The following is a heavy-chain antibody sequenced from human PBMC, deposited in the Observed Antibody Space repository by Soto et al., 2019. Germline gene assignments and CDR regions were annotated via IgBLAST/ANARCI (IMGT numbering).Heavy chain of an antibody. CDR2: LSFDGTAE. CDR1: GFIFRDYL. CDR3: ARVATRLQSIEVLEY. Sequence: QVQLVESGGGVVQPGTSLRLSCKASGFIFRDYLIHWVRQAPGKGLEWLAVLSFDGTAEYYADSTRGRFTISRDIPKSTTSLVSNNVRREDTAMYYCARVATRLQSIEVLEYWGPGTLVTVPS. D-gene: IGHD2-21*02. J-gene: IGHJ4*02. V-gene: IGHV3-30*03.